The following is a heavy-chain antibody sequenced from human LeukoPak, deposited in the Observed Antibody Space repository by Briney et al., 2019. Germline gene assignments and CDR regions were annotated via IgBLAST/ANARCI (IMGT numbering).Heavy chain of an antibody. CDR3: ARVRDRSSYFYDLDY. CDR1: GGSISSYY. Sequence: SETLSHTCTVSGGSISSYYWSWIRQPPGKGLEWIGCIHYSGSTNYNPSLKSRVTISVDTSKNQFSLKLSSVTAADTAVYYCARVRDRSSYFYDLDYWGQGTLVTVSS. CDR2: IHYSGST. J-gene: IGHJ4*02. D-gene: IGHD3-22*01. V-gene: IGHV4-59*01.